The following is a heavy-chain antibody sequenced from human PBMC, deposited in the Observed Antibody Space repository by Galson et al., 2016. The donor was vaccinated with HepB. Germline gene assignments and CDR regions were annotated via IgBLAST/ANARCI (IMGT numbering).Heavy chain of an antibody. CDR1: GFTFSSYG. CDR3: ARDLIPFFAITGYYGMDA. CDR2: IWYDGSIK. Sequence: SLRLSCAASGFTFSSYGMHWVRQAPGKGLEWVAVIWYDGSIKYYADSVKGRFTISRDNSKNTLYLQMNSLRAEDMAVYYCARDLIPFFAITGYYGMDAWGQGTTVTVSS. D-gene: IGHD2-8*02. V-gene: IGHV3-33*01. J-gene: IGHJ6*02.